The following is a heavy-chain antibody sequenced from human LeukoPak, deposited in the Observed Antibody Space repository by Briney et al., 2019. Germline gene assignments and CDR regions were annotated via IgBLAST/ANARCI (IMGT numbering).Heavy chain of an antibody. Sequence: SETLSLTCAVYGGSFSGYYWSWIRQPPGKGLEWIGEINHSGSTNYNPSLKSRVTILVDTSKNQFSLMLSSVTAAGTAVYYCARAKRSYGSGTYYNPYYMDVWGKGTTVTVSS. D-gene: IGHD3-10*01. J-gene: IGHJ6*03. CDR3: ARAKRSYGSGTYYNPYYMDV. CDR1: GGSFSGYY. V-gene: IGHV4-34*01. CDR2: INHSGST.